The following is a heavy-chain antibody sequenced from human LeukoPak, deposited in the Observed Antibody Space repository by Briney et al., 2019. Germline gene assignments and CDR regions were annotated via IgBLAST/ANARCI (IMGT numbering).Heavy chain of an antibody. J-gene: IGHJ5*02. V-gene: IGHV1-69*06. CDR1: GGTFSSYA. Sequence: ASVKVSCKASGGTFSSYAISWVRQAPGQGLEWMGGIIPIFGTANYAQEFQGRVTITADKSTSTAYMELSSLRSEDTAVYYCAGGYCSSTSCYPWGQGTLVTVSS. CDR2: IIPIFGTA. CDR3: AGGYCSSTSCYP. D-gene: IGHD2-2*01.